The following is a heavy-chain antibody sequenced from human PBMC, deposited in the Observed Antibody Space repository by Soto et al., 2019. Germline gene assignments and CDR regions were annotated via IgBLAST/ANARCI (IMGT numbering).Heavy chain of an antibody. Sequence: ASVKVSCKASGYTFTSYGISWVRQAPGQGLERMGWISAYNGNTNYAQKLQGRVTMTTDTSTSTANMELRSLRSDDTAVYYCAREYYDSSGRTLYYYYGMDVWGQGTTVTVSS. CDR2: ISAYNGNT. J-gene: IGHJ6*02. V-gene: IGHV1-18*01. CDR1: GYTFTSYG. CDR3: AREYYDSSGRTLYYYYGMDV. D-gene: IGHD3-22*01.